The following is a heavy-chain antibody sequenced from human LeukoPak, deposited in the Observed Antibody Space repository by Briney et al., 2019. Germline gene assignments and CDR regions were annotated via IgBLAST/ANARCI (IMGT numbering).Heavy chain of an antibody. J-gene: IGHJ4*02. V-gene: IGHV3-74*01. D-gene: IGHD3-10*01. CDR1: GFTFTSYG. CDR2: INTDGSST. CDR3: AREDGTYYYGSGSYRFYYFDY. Sequence: PGRSLRLSCAASGFTFTSYGMHWVRQAPGKGLVWVSRINTDGSSTSYADSVKGRFTISRDNAKNTLYLQMNSLRAEDTAVYYCAREDGTYYYGSGSYRFYYFDYWGQGTLVTVSS.